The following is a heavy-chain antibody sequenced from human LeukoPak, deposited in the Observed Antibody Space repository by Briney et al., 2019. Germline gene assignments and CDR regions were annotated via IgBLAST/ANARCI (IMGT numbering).Heavy chain of an antibody. CDR1: GYTFTRYN. CDR3: ATRGIYCSTTTCPFDY. V-gene: IGHV1-46*01. J-gene: IGHJ4*02. D-gene: IGHD2-2*01. CDR2: INPIGGTT. Sequence: ASVKVSCKASGYTFTRYNMHWVRQAPGQGLAWMGVINPIGGTTGYAQKFQGRVTMTRDTSTSTVYMELSSLRSEDTGVYYCATRGIYCSTTTCPFDYWGQGTLVSVSS.